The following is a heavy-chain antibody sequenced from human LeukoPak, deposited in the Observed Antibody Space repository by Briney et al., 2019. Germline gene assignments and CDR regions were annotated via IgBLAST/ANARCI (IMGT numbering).Heavy chain of an antibody. J-gene: IGHJ4*02. V-gene: IGHV1-69*04. CDR3: ARGSSSTSRNEAIVDY. CDR1: GGTFSSYA. D-gene: IGHD2-2*01. CDR2: IIPILDIA. Sequence: ASVKVSCKASGGTFSSYAISWVRQAPGQRLEWMGRIIPILDIANYAQKFQGRVTISAGKSTSTAYMELSSLRSEDTAVYYCARGSSSTSRNEAIVDYWGQGTLVTVSS.